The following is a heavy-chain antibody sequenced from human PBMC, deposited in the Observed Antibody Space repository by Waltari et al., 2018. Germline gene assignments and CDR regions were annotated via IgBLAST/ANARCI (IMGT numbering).Heavy chain of an antibody. D-gene: IGHD2-21*01. J-gene: IGHJ4*02. V-gene: IGHV5-51*01. Sequence: EVQLVQSGGEVKKPGESLKISCKGSGYKFNSYWIGWVRQMPGKGLEWMGIFYPGDSNVRYSPYFEGQVSISIDKSISTAYLQWTSLKASDTAIYFCVTGVLWWGSSPPLEYWGQGTLVTVSS. CDR1: GYKFNSYW. CDR2: FYPGDSNV. CDR3: VTGVLWWGSSPPLEY.